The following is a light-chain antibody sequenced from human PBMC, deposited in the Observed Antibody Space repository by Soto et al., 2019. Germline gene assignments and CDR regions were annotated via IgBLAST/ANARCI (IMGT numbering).Light chain of an antibody. CDR1: QNVNNK. CDR2: DSS. Sequence: EIVKTQSPATLSVSPGERATLSCRASQNVNNKLAWYQQKPGQAPRLIIYDSSSRATGIPARFSGSGSGTEFALTISSLQSEDFAVYYCQQYNNWPPVYTFGLGTKLEIK. J-gene: IGKJ2*01. V-gene: IGKV3D-15*01. CDR3: QQYNNWPPVYT.